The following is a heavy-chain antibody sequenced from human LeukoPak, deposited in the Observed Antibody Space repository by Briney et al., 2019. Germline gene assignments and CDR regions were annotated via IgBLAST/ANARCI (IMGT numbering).Heavy chain of an antibody. D-gene: IGHD1-1*01. CDR2: ISYSGST. CDR1: GGPINSYY. V-gene: IGHV4-59*01. Sequence: ETLSLPFPVSGGPINSYYWSWIRPPPGKGLGWIGYISYSGSTNFNPSLKSRVTISVDTSKNQFSLKLSSVTAADTAVYYCAREGTAGTNLNWFDPWGQGTLVTVSS. CDR3: AREGTAGTNLNWFDP. J-gene: IGHJ5*02.